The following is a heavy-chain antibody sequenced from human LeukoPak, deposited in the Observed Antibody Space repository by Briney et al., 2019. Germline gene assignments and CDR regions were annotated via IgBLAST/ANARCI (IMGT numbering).Heavy chain of an antibody. J-gene: IGHJ4*02. CDR3: ARSLSTDFDY. CDR2: ISTSSLNTI. Sequence: GRSLRLSCAASGFTFSSFGMNWVRQAPGKGLEWISYISTSSLNTIHYADSVKGRFTISRDNAKNSLFLQKNSLRAEDTAVYYCARSLSTDFDYWGQGILVTVSS. CDR1: GFTFSSFG. D-gene: IGHD5/OR15-5a*01. V-gene: IGHV3-48*04.